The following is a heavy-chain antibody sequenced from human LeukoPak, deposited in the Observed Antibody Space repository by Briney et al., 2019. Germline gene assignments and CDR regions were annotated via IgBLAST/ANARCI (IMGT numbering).Heavy chain of an antibody. CDR2: ISYDGSNK. V-gene: IGHV3-30*18. J-gene: IGHJ4*02. CDR3: AKGGTTVTTGVLFDY. D-gene: IGHD4-17*01. Sequence: GGSLRLSCAASGFTFSSYGMHWVRQAPGKGLEWVVVISYDGSNKYYADSVKGRFTVSRDNSKNTLYLQMNSLRAEDTAVYYCAKGGTTVTTGVLFDYWGQGTLVTVSS. CDR1: GFTFSSYG.